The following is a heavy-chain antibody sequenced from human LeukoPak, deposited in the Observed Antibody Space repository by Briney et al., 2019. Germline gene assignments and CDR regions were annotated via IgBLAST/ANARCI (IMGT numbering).Heavy chain of an antibody. J-gene: IGHJ4*02. Sequence: GGSLRLSCAASGLTFSKSALTWVRQAPGKGLEWVSTITDVGDIFYTYSVRGRFTISRDNSENTVYMQMDGLRAEGTAVYYCTRDRGGSPTDVFDYWGQGTLVTVSS. CDR3: TRDRGGSPTDVFDY. CDR2: ITDVGDI. CDR1: GLTFSKSA. D-gene: IGHD2-15*01. V-gene: IGHV3-23*01.